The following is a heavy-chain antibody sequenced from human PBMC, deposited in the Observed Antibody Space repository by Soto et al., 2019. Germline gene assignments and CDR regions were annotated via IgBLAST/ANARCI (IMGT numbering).Heavy chain of an antibody. CDR2: IYYSGST. Sequence: SETLSLTCTVSGGSISSGDYYWSWIRQPPGKGLEWIGYIYYSGSTYYNPSLKSRVTISVDTSKNQFSLKLSSVTAADTAVYYCARVPYCSGGSCYSVWFNPWGQGTLVTVSS. J-gene: IGHJ5*02. CDR1: GGSISSGDYY. CDR3: ARVPYCSGGSCYSVWFNP. D-gene: IGHD2-15*01. V-gene: IGHV4-30-4*01.